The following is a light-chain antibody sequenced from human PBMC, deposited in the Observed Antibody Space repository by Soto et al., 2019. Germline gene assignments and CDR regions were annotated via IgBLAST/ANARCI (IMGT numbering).Light chain of an antibody. V-gene: IGKV3-11*01. CDR3: QQRSNWPLYT. CDR1: QSVSSY. Sequence: EIVLTQSPATLSLSPGERATLSCRASQSVSSYLAWYQQKPGQAPRLLIYDASNSATGIPARFSGSGSGTDFTLTISSLEHEDFAVYYCQQRSNWPLYTFGQGTKLEIK. CDR2: DAS. J-gene: IGKJ2*01.